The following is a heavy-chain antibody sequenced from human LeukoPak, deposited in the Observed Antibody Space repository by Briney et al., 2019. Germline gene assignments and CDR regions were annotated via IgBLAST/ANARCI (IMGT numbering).Heavy chain of an antibody. CDR3: ASREDLRVPAAISDYFDY. CDR1: GFTFSSYA. D-gene: IGHD2-2*01. J-gene: IGHJ4*02. Sequence: QPGGSLRLSCAASGFTFSSYAMQWVRQAPGKGLEWVAVISYDGSNKYYADSVKGRFTISRDNSKNTLYLQMNSLRAEDTAVYYCASREDLRVPAAISDYFDYWGQGTLVTVSS. V-gene: IGHV3-30-3*01. CDR2: ISYDGSNK.